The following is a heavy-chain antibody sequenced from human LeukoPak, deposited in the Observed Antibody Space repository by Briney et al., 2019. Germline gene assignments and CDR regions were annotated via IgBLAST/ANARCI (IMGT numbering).Heavy chain of an antibody. J-gene: IGHJ5*02. Sequence: SETLSLTCTVYGGSFSGYYWSWIRQPPGKGLEWIGEINHSGSTNYNPSLKSRVTISIDTSKNQFSLKLSSVTAADTAVYYCARSSKKLVVVAAKLNSFDPWGQGTLVTLSS. V-gene: IGHV4-34*01. CDR3: ARSSKKLVVVAAKLNSFDP. CDR2: INHSGST. D-gene: IGHD2-15*01. CDR1: GGSFSGYY.